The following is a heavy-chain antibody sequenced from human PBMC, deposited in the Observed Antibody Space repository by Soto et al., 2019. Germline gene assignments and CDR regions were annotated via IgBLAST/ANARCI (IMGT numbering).Heavy chain of an antibody. D-gene: IGHD6-6*01. CDR2: ISSNGGST. Sequence: GALRLSCAASGFPFSSYAMHWVPQAPGKGLEYVSAISSNGGSTYYANSVKGRFTISRDNSKNTLYLQMGSLRAEDMAVYYCAAARIAAPGHYYYYYMDVWGKGTTVTVSS. J-gene: IGHJ6*03. CDR1: GFPFSSYA. CDR3: AAARIAAPGHYYYYYMDV. V-gene: IGHV3-64*01.